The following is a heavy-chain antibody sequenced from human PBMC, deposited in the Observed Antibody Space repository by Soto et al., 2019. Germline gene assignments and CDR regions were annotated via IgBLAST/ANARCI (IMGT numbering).Heavy chain of an antibody. V-gene: IGHV3-23*01. J-gene: IGHJ4*02. Sequence: PGGSLRLSCASSGFTFSSYAMSWGRQAPGKGLVWVSGISSSGSSTTYADSVKGRFTFSRDNAKNTLYLQMNSLRAEDTAIYYCARDEGYGYGVDYWGQGTLVTVSS. CDR3: ARDEGYGYGVDY. D-gene: IGHD5-18*01. CDR1: GFTFSSYA. CDR2: ISSSGSST.